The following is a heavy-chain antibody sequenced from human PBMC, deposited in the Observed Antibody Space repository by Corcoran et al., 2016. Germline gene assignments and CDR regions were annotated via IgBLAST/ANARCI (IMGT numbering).Heavy chain of an antibody. D-gene: IGHD6-19*01. V-gene: IGHV4-39*07. CDR2: IYYSGST. CDR1: GGSISSSSYY. Sequence: QLQLQESGPGLVKPSETLSLTCTVSGGSISSSSYYWGWIRQPPGKGLEWIGSIYYSGSTYYNPSLKSRVTISVDTSKNQFSLKLSSVTAADTAGYYGASENRQWLVRGSNWFDPWGQGTLVTVSS. CDR3: ASENRQWLVRGSNWFDP. J-gene: IGHJ5*02.